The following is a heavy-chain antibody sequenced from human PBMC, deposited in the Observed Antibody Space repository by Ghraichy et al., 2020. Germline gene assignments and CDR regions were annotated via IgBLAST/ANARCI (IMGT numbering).Heavy chain of an antibody. CDR1: GFTFSSYA. Sequence: GGSLRLSCAASGFTFSSYAMHWVRQAPGKGLEWVAVISYDGSNKYYADSVKGRFTISRDNSKNTLYLQMNSLRAEDTAVYYCAREYYGSGSLPFDYWGQGTLVTVSS. J-gene: IGHJ4*02. CDR2: ISYDGSNK. V-gene: IGHV3-30*04. CDR3: AREYYGSGSLPFDY. D-gene: IGHD3-10*01.